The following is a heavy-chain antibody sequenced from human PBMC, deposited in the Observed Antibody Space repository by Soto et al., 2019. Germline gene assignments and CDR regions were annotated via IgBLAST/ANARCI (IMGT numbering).Heavy chain of an antibody. D-gene: IGHD5-12*01. Sequence: ELHLLESGGYLVQPGGSLRLSCAASGFSFTAYIMSWFRQAPGQGLEWVSAISVSGDKTYYADSVKGRFTISRDDAKNTLYLQLNSLRVDDTAIYYCAKGGWLDDCGQGTLVTVSS. CDR3: AKGGWLDD. J-gene: IGHJ4*02. CDR2: ISVSGDKT. CDR1: GFSFTAYI. V-gene: IGHV3-23*01.